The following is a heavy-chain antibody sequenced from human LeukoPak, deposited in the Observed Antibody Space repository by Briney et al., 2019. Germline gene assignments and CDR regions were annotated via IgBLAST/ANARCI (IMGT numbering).Heavy chain of an antibody. J-gene: IGHJ4*02. CDR1: GGSISSTNW. CDR3: ARATRYNWNDDRYYFDY. CDR2: ISLSGRT. V-gene: IGHV4-4*02. Sequence: SETLSLTCGVSGGSISSTNWWSWVRQPPGQGLEWIGEISLSGRTNYNPSLKSRVTMSLDESKNQVSLNLASVTAADTAVYYCARATRYNWNDDRYYFDYWGQGTLVTVSS. D-gene: IGHD1-1*01.